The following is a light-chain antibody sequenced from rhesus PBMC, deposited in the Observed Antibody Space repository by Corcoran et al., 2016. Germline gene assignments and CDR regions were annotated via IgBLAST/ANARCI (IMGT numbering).Light chain of an antibody. J-gene: IGKJ2*01. CDR3: LQHSSSPYT. Sequence: DIQMTQSPSSLSASVGDTVTISCRASQSISSWLDWYQQKTGKAPKLLIYKASSLQLGVPSRFSGSGSGTDFTLTISSLQPEDFVTYYCLQHSSSPYTFGQGTKVEIK. CDR1: QSISSW. V-gene: IGKV1-22*01. CDR2: KAS.